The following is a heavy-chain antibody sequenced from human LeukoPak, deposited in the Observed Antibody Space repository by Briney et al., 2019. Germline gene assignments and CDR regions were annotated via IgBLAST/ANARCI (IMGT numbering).Heavy chain of an antibody. CDR1: GGSISSYY. J-gene: IGHJ5*02. Sequence: SETLSLTCIVSGGSISSYYWSWIRQPPGKGLEWIGYIYYSGSTNYNPSLKSRVTISVDTSKNQFSLKLSSVTAADTAVYYCAVSSSSRRNWFDPWGQGTLVTVSS. V-gene: IGHV4-59*01. CDR3: AVSSSSRRNWFDP. CDR2: IYYSGST. D-gene: IGHD6-13*01.